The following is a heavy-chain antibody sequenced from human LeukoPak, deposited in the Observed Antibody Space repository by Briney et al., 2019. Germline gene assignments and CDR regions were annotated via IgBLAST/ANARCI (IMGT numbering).Heavy chain of an antibody. V-gene: IGHV4-30-4*08. Sequence: SQTLSLTCTVSGGSISSDSYYWSWIRQPPGKGLEWIGYIYYSGSTYYNPSLKSRVTISVDTSKNQFSLKLTSVTAADTAVYYCARDSSGSITKGYLYYYMDVWGKGTTVTASS. D-gene: IGHD3-22*01. CDR1: GGSISSDSYY. CDR2: IYYSGST. J-gene: IGHJ6*03. CDR3: ARDSSGSITKGYLYYYMDV.